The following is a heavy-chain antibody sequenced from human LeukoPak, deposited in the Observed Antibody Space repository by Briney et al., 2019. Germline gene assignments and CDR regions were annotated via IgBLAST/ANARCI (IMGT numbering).Heavy chain of an antibody. CDR1: GFTFSSYA. Sequence: GGSLRLSCAASGFTFSSYAMSWVRQAPGKGLEWVSAISGNGGSTYYADSVKGRFTISRDNSKNTLYLQMNSLRAEDTAVYYCARDSLSGSQDYWGQGTLVTVSS. D-gene: IGHD1-26*01. J-gene: IGHJ4*02. CDR3: ARDSLSGSQDY. V-gene: IGHV3-23*01. CDR2: ISGNGGST.